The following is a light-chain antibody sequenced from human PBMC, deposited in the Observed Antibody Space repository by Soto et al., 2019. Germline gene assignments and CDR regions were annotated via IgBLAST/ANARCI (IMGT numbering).Light chain of an antibody. CDR2: EVS. CDR3: SSYAGSSTWV. V-gene: IGLV2-8*01. J-gene: IGLJ3*02. CDR1: SSDVGGYNY. Sequence: QSVPTQPPSASGSPGQSATISCTGTSSDVGGYNYVSWYQQYPGKAPKLMIYEVSKRPSGVPDRFSGSKSGNTASLTVSGLQAEDGADYYCSSYAGSSTWVFGGGTKLTVL.